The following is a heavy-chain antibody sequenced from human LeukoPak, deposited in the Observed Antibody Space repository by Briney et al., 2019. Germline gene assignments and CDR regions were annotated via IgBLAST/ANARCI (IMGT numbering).Heavy chain of an antibody. CDR3: ARGTNTAMGVDN. J-gene: IGHJ4*02. Sequence: GGSLRLSCAASGFTFSSYSMNWVRQAPGKGLEWVSSISSSSYIYYADSVKGRFTISRDNAKNSLYLQMNSLRAEDTAVYYCARGTNTAMGVDNWGQGTLVTASS. V-gene: IGHV3-21*01. CDR2: ISSSSYI. CDR1: GFTFSSYS. D-gene: IGHD5-18*01.